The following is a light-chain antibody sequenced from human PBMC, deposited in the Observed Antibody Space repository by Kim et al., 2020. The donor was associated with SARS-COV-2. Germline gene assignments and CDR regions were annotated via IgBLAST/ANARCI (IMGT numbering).Light chain of an antibody. CDR3: QQYDSVPFT. CDR1: QDVGNY. CDR2: DVT. Sequence: SAFVGDRVTITCQASQDVGNYLNWYQQKPGKAPKALIFDVTHLETGVPSRFSGSRSGTDFTFTISSLQTEDIGTYFCQQYDSVPFTFGQGTKLEI. V-gene: IGKV1-33*01. J-gene: IGKJ2*01.